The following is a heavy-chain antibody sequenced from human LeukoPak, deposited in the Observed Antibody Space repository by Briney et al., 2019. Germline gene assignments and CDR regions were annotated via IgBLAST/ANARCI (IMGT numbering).Heavy chain of an antibody. CDR3: AKEQVAGNFRGGLDY. CDR1: GFTFGSYG. D-gene: IGHD6-19*01. J-gene: IGHJ4*02. CDR2: ISYDGSNK. Sequence: PGGSLRLSCAASGFTFGSYGMHWVRQAPGKGLEWVAVISYDGSNKYYADSVKGRFTTSRDNSKNTLYLQMNSLRAEDTAVYYCAKEQVAGNFRGGLDYWGQGTLVTVSS. V-gene: IGHV3-30*18.